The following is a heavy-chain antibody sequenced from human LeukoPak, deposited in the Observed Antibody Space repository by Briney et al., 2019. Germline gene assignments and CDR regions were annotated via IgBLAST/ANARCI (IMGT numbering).Heavy chain of an antibody. J-gene: IGHJ4*02. CDR2: ITSSSSYT. CDR3: AGSAYYRDFDY. V-gene: IGHV3-21*01. Sequence: GGSLRLSCAASGFTFSTYNMNWVRQAPGKGLEWVSSITSSSSYTFYADSVKGRFTISRDNAKNSLYLQMNSLRAEDTAVYYCAGSAYYRDFDYWGQGTLVTVSS. CDR1: GFTFSTYN. D-gene: IGHD3-22*01.